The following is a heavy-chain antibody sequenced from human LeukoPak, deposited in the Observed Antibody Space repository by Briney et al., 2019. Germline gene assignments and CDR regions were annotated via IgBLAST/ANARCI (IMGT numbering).Heavy chain of an antibody. J-gene: IGHJ4*02. D-gene: IGHD3-3*01. CDR1: GFTFSSYA. CDR3: AKNYDFWSGYLDY. CDR2: ISGSGGST. Sequence: WGSLRLSCAASGFTFSSYAMSWVRQAPGKGLEWVSAISGSGGSTYYADSVKGRFTISRDNSKNTLYLQMNSLRAEDTAVYYCAKNYDFWSGYLDYWGQGTLVTVSS. V-gene: IGHV3-23*01.